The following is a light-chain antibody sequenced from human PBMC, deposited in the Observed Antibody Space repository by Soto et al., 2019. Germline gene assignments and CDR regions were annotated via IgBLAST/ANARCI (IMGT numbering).Light chain of an antibody. CDR1: SSDVGGYDY. CDR2: EVS. Sequence: QSVLTQPASVSGSPGQSITISCTGTSSDVGGYDYVSWYQQHPGKAPKLMIYEVSNRRPGVSDRFSGSKSGNTASLTISGLQADDEADYYCNSYAGDIIRFVFGTGTKVTAL. CDR3: NSYAGDIIRFV. J-gene: IGLJ1*01. V-gene: IGLV2-14*01.